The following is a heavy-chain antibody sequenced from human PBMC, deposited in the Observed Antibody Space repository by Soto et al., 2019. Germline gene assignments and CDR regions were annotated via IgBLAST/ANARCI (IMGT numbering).Heavy chain of an antibody. J-gene: IGHJ4*02. Sequence: PSETLSLTXSVSGASIRSGGYYWSWPRQSPGKGLEWIGHIYYTGSTFYSPSLKSRLTISLDTSKNQFSLDLRSVTAADTAMYYCARIEMASIKWGRGTLVTVSS. CDR1: GASIRSGGYY. CDR2: IYYTGST. CDR3: ARIEMASIK. V-gene: IGHV4-31*02.